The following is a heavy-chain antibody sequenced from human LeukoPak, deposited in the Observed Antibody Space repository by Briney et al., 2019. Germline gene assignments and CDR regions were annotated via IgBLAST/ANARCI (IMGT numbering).Heavy chain of an antibody. CDR1: GYTFTSYG. J-gene: IGHJ4*02. CDR2: ISAYNGNT. D-gene: IGHD2-21*02. Sequence: GSVKVSCKASGYTFTSYGISWVRQAPGQGLEWMGWISAYNGNTNYAQKLQGRVTMTTDTSTSTAYMELRSLRSDDTAVYYCARAVAYCGGDCLIDYWGQGTLVTVSS. CDR3: ARAVAYCGGDCLIDY. V-gene: IGHV1-18*01.